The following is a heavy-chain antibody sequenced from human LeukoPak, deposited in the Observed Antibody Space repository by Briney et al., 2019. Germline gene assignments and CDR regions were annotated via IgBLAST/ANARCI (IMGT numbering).Heavy chain of an antibody. CDR1: GYTFTSYD. CDR3: ARGSLSSRDFDY. V-gene: IGHV1-3*01. CDR2: ISADNDNT. D-gene: IGHD6-13*01. J-gene: IGHJ4*02. Sequence: ASVKVSCKASGYTFTSYDINWVRQAPGQSLEWMGWISADNDNTEYSQRFQGRVTITRDTSASTAYMELSSLRSEDTAVYYCARGSLSSRDFDYWGQGTLVTVSS.